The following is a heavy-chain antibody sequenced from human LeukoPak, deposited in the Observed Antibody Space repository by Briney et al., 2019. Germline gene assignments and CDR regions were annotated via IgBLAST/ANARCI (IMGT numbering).Heavy chain of an antibody. V-gene: IGHV3-30*18. CDR2: ISYDGSNK. D-gene: IGHD2/OR15-2a*01. CDR3: AKADDSTNYNPFDY. J-gene: IGHJ4*02. CDR1: GFTFSSYA. Sequence: GGSLRLSCAASGFTFSSYAMHWVRQAPGKGLEWVAIISYDGSNKYYADSVKGRFTISRDNSKNTLFLQMNSLRAEDRAVYFCAKADDSTNYNPFDYWGQGTLVTVSS.